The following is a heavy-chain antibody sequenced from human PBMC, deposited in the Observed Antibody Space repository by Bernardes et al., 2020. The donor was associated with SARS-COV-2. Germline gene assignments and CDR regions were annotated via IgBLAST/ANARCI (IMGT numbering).Heavy chain of an antibody. CDR1: GFTFSSYG. CDR3: ARPNSGSYRASFDY. V-gene: IGHV3-30*03. Sequence: VGSLRLSCAASGFTFSSYGMYWVRQAPGKGLEWVAVISYDGSNKYYADSVKGRFTISRDNSKNTLYLQMNSLRAEDTAVYYCARPNSGSYRASFDYWGQGTLVTVSS. CDR2: ISYDGSNK. J-gene: IGHJ4*02. D-gene: IGHD1-26*01.